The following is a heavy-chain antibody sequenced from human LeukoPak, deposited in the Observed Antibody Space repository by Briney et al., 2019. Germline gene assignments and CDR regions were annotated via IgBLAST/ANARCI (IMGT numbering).Heavy chain of an antibody. CDR2: IYYSGNT. V-gene: IGHV4-39*01. J-gene: IGHJ5*02. D-gene: IGHD6-19*01. Sequence: SETLSLTCAVSGGSISSSNYYWGWIRQPPGQGLEWIGSIYYSGNTYYNPSLKSRVTISVDTSKNQFSLKLSSATATDTAVYYCARRRAGRDWFDPWGQGTLVTVSS. CDR1: GGSISSSNYY. CDR3: ARRRAGRDWFDP.